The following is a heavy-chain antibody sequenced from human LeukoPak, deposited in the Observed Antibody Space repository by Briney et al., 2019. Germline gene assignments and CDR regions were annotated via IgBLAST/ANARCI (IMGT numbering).Heavy chain of an antibody. D-gene: IGHD4-11*01. Sequence: ASVKVSCKASGGTFSSYAISWVRQAPGQGLEWMGGIIPIFGTANYAQKFQGRVTITADESTSTAYMELSSLRSEDTAVYYCARSRGLQHYYFDYWGQGTLVTVSS. CDR3: ARSRGLQHYYFDY. V-gene: IGHV1-69*13. J-gene: IGHJ4*02. CDR2: IIPIFGTA. CDR1: GGTFSSYA.